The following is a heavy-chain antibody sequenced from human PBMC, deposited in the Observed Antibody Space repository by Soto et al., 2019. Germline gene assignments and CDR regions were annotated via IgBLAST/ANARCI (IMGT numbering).Heavy chain of an antibody. CDR3: ARDKITGLFDY. Sequence: SSETPSLTRAVFGGAFSGFYWAWIRQPPGTGLEWIGEINHSGSTNYNPSLKSRVTISVDTSKNQFSLKLTSVTAADTAVYYCARDKITGLFDYWGQGTLVTVSS. CDR2: INHSGST. J-gene: IGHJ4*02. D-gene: IGHD2-8*02. CDR1: GGAFSGFY. V-gene: IGHV4-34*01.